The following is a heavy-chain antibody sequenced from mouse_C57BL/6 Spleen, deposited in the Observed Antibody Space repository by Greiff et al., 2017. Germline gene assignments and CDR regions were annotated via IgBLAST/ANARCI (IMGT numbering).Heavy chain of an antibody. V-gene: IGHV1-9*01. D-gene: IGHD1-1*01. CDR3: ARRDLITTVVATDAMDY. CDR2: ILPGSGST. CDR1: GYTFTGYW. J-gene: IGHJ4*01. Sequence: VQLQQSGAELMKPGASVKLSCKATGYTFTGYWIEWVKQRPGHGLEWIGEILPGSGSTNYNEKFKGKATFTADTSSNTAYMQLSSLTTEDSAIYYCARRDLITTVVATDAMDYWGQGTSVTVSS.